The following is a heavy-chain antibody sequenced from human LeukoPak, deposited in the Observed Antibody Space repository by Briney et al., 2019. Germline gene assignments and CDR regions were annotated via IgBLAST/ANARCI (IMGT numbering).Heavy chain of an antibody. V-gene: IGHV4-39*07. CDR1: GGSFSSSSYS. Sequence: PSETLSLTCTVSGGSFSSSSYSWGWIRQPPGQGLEWIGSIFHTGSTYYNPSLKSRVTISVDRSKNQFSLKLTSVTAADTAVYYCARDKGYGDYVGYWGQGTLVTVSS. CDR3: ARDKGYGDYVGY. CDR2: IFHTGST. J-gene: IGHJ4*02. D-gene: IGHD4-17*01.